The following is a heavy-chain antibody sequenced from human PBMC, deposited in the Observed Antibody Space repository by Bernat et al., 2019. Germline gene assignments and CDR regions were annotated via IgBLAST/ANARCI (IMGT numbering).Heavy chain of an antibody. J-gene: IGHJ3*02. CDR3: ARVWSGYYFDAFDI. D-gene: IGHD3-3*01. Sequence: QVQLVESGGGVVQPGRSLRLSCAASGFTFSSYGMHWVRQAPGKGLEWVAVISYDGSNKYYADSVKGRFTISRDNSKNTLYLQMNSLRAEDTAVYYCARVWSGYYFDAFDIWGQGTMVTVSS. V-gene: IGHV3-30*03. CDR2: ISYDGSNK. CDR1: GFTFSSYG.